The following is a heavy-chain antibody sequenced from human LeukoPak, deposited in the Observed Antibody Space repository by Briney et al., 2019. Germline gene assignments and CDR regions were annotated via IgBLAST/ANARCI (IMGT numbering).Heavy chain of an antibody. D-gene: IGHD3-22*01. CDR2: ISSSGSTI. CDR3: ARDTPLEEDSSGSDY. Sequence: GGSLRLSCAAPGFTFSDYYMSWIRQAPGKGLEWVSYISSSGSTIYYADSVKGRFTISRDNAKNSLYLQMNSLRAEDTAVYYCARDTPLEEDSSGSDYWGQGTLVTVSS. CDR1: GFTFSDYY. J-gene: IGHJ4*02. V-gene: IGHV3-11*01.